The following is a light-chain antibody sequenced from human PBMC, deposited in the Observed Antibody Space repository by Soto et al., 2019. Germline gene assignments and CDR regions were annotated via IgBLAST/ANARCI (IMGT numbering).Light chain of an antibody. Sequence: AIQMTQSPSSLSASVGDRVTITCRASQGIRSDLGWYQQKPGKAPKLLIYTASTLQTGVPSRFSGSGSGTDFTLNISGLQPEDFATYSCLQDYNYPVTFGGGTKVEIK. J-gene: IGKJ4*01. CDR3: LQDYNYPVT. CDR2: TAS. V-gene: IGKV1-6*01. CDR1: QGIRSD.